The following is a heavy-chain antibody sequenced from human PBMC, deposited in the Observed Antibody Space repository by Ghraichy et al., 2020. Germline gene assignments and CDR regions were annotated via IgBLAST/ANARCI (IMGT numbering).Heavy chain of an antibody. CDR2: LSGSGGST. J-gene: IGHJ3*02. V-gene: IGHV3-23*01. CDR1: GFTFSSYA. Sequence: GGSLRLSCAASGFTFSSYAMSWFRQAPGKGLEWVSALSGSGGSTYYADSVKGRFTISRDNSKNTLYLQMHSLRAEDTAVYYCAKDGYCSGGSCYVEQDAFDIWGQGKMVTVSS. D-gene: IGHD2-15*01. CDR3: AKDGYCSGGSCYVEQDAFDI.